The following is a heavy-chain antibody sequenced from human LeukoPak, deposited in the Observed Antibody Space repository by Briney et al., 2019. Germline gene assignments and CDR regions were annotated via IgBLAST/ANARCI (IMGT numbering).Heavy chain of an antibody. CDR3: ARQEFGDYYDSSGYYYGGVIPVSFDY. V-gene: IGHV4-39*01. Sequence: SETLSLTCTVSGGSISSSSYYWGWIRQPPGKGLEWIGSIYYSGSTYYNPSLKSRVTISVDTPKNQFSLKLSSVTAADTAVYYCARQEFGDYYDSSGYYYGGVIPVSFDYWGQGTLVTVSS. CDR1: GGSISSSSYY. J-gene: IGHJ4*02. D-gene: IGHD3-22*01. CDR2: IYYSGST.